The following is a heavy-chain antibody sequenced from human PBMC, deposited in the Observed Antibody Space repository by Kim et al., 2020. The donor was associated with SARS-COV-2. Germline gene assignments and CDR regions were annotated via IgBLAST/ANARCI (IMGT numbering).Heavy chain of an antibody. D-gene: IGHD2-21*02. CDR3: ARDGGNSWWFDP. V-gene: IGHV1-8*01. J-gene: IGHJ5*02. Sequence: GYRQKCQGRVTMTRSTSISKAYMELSSLRSEDTAVYYCARDGGNSWWFDPWGQGTLVTVSS.